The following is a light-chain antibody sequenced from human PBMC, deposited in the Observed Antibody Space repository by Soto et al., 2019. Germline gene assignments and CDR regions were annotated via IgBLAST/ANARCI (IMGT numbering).Light chain of an antibody. V-gene: IGKV3-20*01. CDR1: QSVSSSY. Sequence: EIVLTQSPGTLSLSPGERATLSCRACQSVSSSYLAWYQQKPGQAPRLLIYGASSRATSIPDRFSGSGSGTDFTLTINRLELEDLAVYYCQQYWTFGQGTKVEIK. J-gene: IGKJ1*01. CDR2: GAS. CDR3: QQYWT.